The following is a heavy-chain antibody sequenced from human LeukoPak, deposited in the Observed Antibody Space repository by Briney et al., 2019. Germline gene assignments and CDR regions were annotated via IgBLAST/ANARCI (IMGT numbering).Heavy chain of an antibody. D-gene: IGHD3-9*01. Sequence: ASVKVSCKASGYTFTSYGISWVRQAPGQGLEWMGWISAYNGNTNYAQKFQGRVTMTRNTSISTAYMELSSLRSEDTAVYYCARTYYDILTGLYYWGQGTLVTVSS. J-gene: IGHJ4*02. V-gene: IGHV1-18*01. CDR2: ISAYNGNT. CDR3: ARTYYDILTGLYY. CDR1: GYTFTSYG.